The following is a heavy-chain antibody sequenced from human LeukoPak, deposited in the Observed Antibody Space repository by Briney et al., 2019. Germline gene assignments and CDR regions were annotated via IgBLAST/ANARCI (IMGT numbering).Heavy chain of an antibody. CDR2: IYYSGST. V-gene: IGHV4-39*07. J-gene: IGHJ4*02. D-gene: IGHD2-2*01. Sequence: NPSETLSLTCTVSGGSISSSSSFWGWIRQPPGKGLEWIGTIYYSGSTYYNPSLKSRVTISVDMSKNQFSLKLSSVTAADTAVYYCARICSSTSCSADYWGQGTPVTVSS. CDR1: GGSISSSSSF. CDR3: ARICSSTSCSADY.